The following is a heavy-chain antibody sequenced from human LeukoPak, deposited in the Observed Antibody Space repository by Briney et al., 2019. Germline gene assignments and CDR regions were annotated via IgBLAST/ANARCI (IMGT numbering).Heavy chain of an antibody. CDR3: ARDRKGNLGATWIFDY. CDR1: GGSISSYY. J-gene: IGHJ4*02. V-gene: IGHV4-59*01. CDR2: IYYSGST. Sequence: PSETLSLTCTVSGGSISSYYRSWIRQPPGKGLEWIGYIYYSGSTNYNPSLKSRVTISVDTSKNQFSLKLSSVTAADTAVYYCARDRKGNLGATWIFDYWGQGTLVTVSS. D-gene: IGHD1-26*01.